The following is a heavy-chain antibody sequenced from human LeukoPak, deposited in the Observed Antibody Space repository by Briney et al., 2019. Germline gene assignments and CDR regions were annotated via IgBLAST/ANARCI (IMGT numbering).Heavy chain of an antibody. CDR2: ISAYNGNT. D-gene: IGHD3-9*01. CDR1: GYTFTSYG. V-gene: IGHV1-18*01. Sequence: GASVKVSCKASGYTFTSYGISWVRQAPGQGLEWMGWISAYNGNTNYAQKLQGRVTMTTDTSTSTAYMELRSLRSDDTAVYYCARRPINYDILTGTLDAFDIWGQGTMVTVSS. J-gene: IGHJ3*02. CDR3: ARRPINYDILTGTLDAFDI.